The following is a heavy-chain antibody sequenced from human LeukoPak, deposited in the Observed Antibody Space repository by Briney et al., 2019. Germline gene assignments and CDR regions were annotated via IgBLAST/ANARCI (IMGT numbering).Heavy chain of an antibody. CDR1: GGSFSGYY. V-gene: IGHV4-34*01. D-gene: IGHD4-17*01. CDR2: INHSGRT. J-gene: IGHJ3*02. CDR3: ARALRTTGTTGRRRGAFDI. Sequence: PSETLSLTCAVYGGSFSGYYWSWIRPPPRKGLEWIGEINHSGRTTYNPSLKSRVTISVDTCKNQFSLKLSSVTAADTAVYYCARALRTTGTTGRRRGAFDIWGQGTMVTVSS.